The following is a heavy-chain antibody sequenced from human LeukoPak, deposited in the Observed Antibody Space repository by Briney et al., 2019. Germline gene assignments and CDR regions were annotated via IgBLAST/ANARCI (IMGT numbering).Heavy chain of an antibody. CDR2: INHSGST. V-gene: IGHV4-34*01. Sequence: SETLSLTCAVYGGSFSGYYCSWIRQSPGKGLEWIGEINHSGSTNYNPSLKSRVTISVDTSKNQFSLKVSSVTAADTAVYYCAREAYYDILTGYYIDLFDYWGQGTLVTVSS. CDR1: GGSFSGYY. CDR3: AREAYYDILTGYYIDLFDY. D-gene: IGHD3-9*01. J-gene: IGHJ4*02.